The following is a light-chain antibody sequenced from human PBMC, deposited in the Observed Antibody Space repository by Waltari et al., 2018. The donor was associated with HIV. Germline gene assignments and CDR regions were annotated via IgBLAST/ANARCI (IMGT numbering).Light chain of an antibody. CDR2: EDT. V-gene: IGLV6-57*01. CDR1: SGTIAINY. CDR3: QSYESTQQGMG. J-gene: IGLJ2*01. Sequence: NFMLTQPHSVSESPGKTVTISCTRSSGTIAINYVQWYQQRPGSSPTLVIYEDTQKPSGSPDRFSGSIDSSSNSASLNISGLKTEDDADYYCQSYESTQQGMGFGGGTKLTVL.